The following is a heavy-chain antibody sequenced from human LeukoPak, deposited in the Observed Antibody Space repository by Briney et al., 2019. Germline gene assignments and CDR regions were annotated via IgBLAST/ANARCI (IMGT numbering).Heavy chain of an antibody. J-gene: IGHJ4*02. CDR1: GFTFTGST. Sequence: GGSLRLSCAASGFTFTGSTTHWVRQASGKGLEWVGRIRSRHNDYATEYVASVRGRFTISRDDSKNTAFLQMNSLKTEDTAVYYCTSSEYWGQGTLVTVSS. CDR2: IRSRHNDYAT. V-gene: IGHV3-73*01. CDR3: TSSEY.